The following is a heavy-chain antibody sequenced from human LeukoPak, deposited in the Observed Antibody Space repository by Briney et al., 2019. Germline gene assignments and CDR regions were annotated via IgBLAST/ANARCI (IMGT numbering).Heavy chain of an antibody. J-gene: IGHJ4*02. CDR3: ASFPYSSSWWFDY. V-gene: IGHV4-39*01. D-gene: IGHD6-13*01. Sequence: PSETLSLTCTVSGGSISSSSYYWGWIRQSPGKGLEWIGSIYYSGSTYYNPSLKSRVTISVDTSKNQFSLKPSSVTAADTAVYYCASFPYSSSWWFDYWGQGTLVTVSS. CDR2: IYYSGST. CDR1: GGSISSSSYY.